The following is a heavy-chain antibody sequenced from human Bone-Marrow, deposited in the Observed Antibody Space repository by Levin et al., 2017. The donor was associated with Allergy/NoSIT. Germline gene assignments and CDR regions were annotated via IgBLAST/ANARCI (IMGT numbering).Heavy chain of an antibody. Sequence: SETLSLTCAVSGGSISSGGYSWSWIRQPPGKGLEWIGYIYHSGSTYYNPSLKSRVTISVDRSKNQFSLKLSSVTAADTAVYYCASTLTTVTTEYFQHWGQGTLVTVSS. CDR1: GGSISSGGYS. V-gene: IGHV4-30-2*01. CDR2: IYHSGST. CDR3: ASTLTTVTTEYFQH. D-gene: IGHD4-17*01. J-gene: IGHJ1*01.